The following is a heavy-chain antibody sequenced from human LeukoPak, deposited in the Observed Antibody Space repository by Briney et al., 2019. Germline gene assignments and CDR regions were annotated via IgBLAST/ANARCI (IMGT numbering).Heavy chain of an antibody. CDR2: IYYSGST. CDR1: GGSISSSSYY. D-gene: IGHD4-11*01. J-gene: IGHJ4*02. CDR3: ARLRYSNYVDY. V-gene: IGHV4-39*01. Sequence: NPSETLSLTCTVSGGSISSSSYYWGWIRQPPGKGLEWIGSIYYSGSTYYNPPLKSRVTISVDTSKNQFSLKLSSVTAADTAVYYCARLRYSNYVDYWGQGTLVTVSS.